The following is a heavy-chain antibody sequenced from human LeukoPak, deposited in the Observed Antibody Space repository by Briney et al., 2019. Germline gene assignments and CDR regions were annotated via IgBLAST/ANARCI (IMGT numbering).Heavy chain of an antibody. CDR3: ARDVSINVLDY. V-gene: IGHV4-38-2*02. Sequence: SETLSLTCTVSGGSISSYYWGWIRQPPGKGLEWIGSIYHSGSTYYNPSLKSRVTISVDTSKNQFSLKLSSVTAADTAVYYCARDVSINVLDYWGQGTLVTVSS. D-gene: IGHD2-8*01. CDR1: GGSISSYY. J-gene: IGHJ4*02. CDR2: IYHSGST.